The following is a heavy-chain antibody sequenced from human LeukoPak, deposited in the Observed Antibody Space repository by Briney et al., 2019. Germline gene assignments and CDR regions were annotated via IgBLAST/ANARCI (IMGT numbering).Heavy chain of an antibody. Sequence: ASVKVSCKASGYTFTSYGISWVRQAPGQGLEWMGWISAYNGNTNYAQKFQGRVTMTRDTSTSTVYMELSSLRSEDTAVYYCARDQLVGAPFDYWGQGTLVTVSS. CDR3: ARDQLVGAPFDY. D-gene: IGHD2-2*01. CDR1: GYTFTSYG. CDR2: ISAYNGNT. V-gene: IGHV1-18*01. J-gene: IGHJ4*02.